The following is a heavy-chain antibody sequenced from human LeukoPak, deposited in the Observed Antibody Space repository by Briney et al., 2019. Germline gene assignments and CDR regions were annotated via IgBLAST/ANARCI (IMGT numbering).Heavy chain of an antibody. V-gene: IGHV4-30-4*08. Sequence: PSETLSLTCTVSGGSISSGDYYWSWIRQPPGKGLEWIGYIYYSGSTYYNPSLESRVTISVDTSKNQFSLKLSSVTAADTAVYYCARAPPGVAFDIWGQGTMVTVSS. CDR1: GGSISSGDYY. D-gene: IGHD2-8*01. CDR2: IYYSGST. J-gene: IGHJ3*02. CDR3: ARAPPGVAFDI.